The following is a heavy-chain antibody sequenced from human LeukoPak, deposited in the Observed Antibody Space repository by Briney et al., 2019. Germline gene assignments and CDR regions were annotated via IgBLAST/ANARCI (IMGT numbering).Heavy chain of an antibody. CDR3: ARGSTVLLWFGELNNWFDP. CDR2: INHSGST. CDR1: GGSFSGYY. V-gene: IGHV4-34*01. Sequence: PSETLSLTCAVYGGSFSGYYWSWIRHPPGKGLEWIGEINHSGSTNYNPSLKSRATISVATTKNQFSLKMSSVTAADTAVYYCARGSTVLLWFGELNNWFDPWGQGTLVTVSS. D-gene: IGHD3-10*01. J-gene: IGHJ5*02.